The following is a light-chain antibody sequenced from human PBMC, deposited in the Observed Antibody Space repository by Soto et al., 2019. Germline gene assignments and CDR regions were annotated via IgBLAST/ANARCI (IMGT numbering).Light chain of an antibody. J-gene: IGLJ1*01. CDR1: SSDVGSYDY. CDR2: EVS. Sequence: QSALTQPPSASGSPGQSVTISCTGTSSDVGSYDYVSWYQQHPGKAPKLMIYEVSKRPSGVPDRFSGSKSGNTASLTVSGLQAEDEADYYCSSYAGSNNFXFGTGTKVTV. V-gene: IGLV2-8*01. CDR3: SSYAGSNNFX.